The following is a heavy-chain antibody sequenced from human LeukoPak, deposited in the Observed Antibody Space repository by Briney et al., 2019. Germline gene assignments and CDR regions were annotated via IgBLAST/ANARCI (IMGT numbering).Heavy chain of an antibody. CDR1: GFAFSSYG. D-gene: IGHD4/OR15-4a*01. CDR3: ARRAGAYSHPYDY. J-gene: IGHJ4*02. V-gene: IGHV3-53*01. Sequence: GGSLRLSCAASGFAFSSYGMSWVRQAPGKGLEWVSFIYSDNTHYSDSVKGRFTISRDNSKNTLYLQMNSLRAEDTAVYYCARRAGAYSHPYDYWGQGTLVTVSS. CDR2: IYSDNT.